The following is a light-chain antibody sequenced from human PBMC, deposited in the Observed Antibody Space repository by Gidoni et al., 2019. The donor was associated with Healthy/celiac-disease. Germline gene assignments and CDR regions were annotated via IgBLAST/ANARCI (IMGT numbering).Light chain of an antibody. Sequence: DIQMTQSPSTLSASVGDRVPITCRASQSISNWLAWYQQKPGKAPKLLIDDASSLESGVPSRCSGSGSGKEFTLTISSLQPEDFATYYCQQYNSYPWTFGQGTKVEIK. CDR3: QQYNSYPWT. V-gene: IGKV1-5*01. CDR2: DAS. J-gene: IGKJ1*01. CDR1: QSISNW.